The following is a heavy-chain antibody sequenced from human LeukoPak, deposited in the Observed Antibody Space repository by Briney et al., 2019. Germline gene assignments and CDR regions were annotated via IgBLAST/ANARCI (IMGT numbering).Heavy chain of an antibody. D-gene: IGHD3-3*01. CDR3: ARALALTGVDFWSGYYFDY. CDR1: GFIISSYV. Sequence: GGSLRLSCAASGFIISSYVMSWVRQAPGKGLEWVSTISASGGSTYYADSVKGRFTISRDNSKNAPYLQMHSLRAEDTAVYYCARALALTGVDFWSGYYFDYWGQGTLVTVSS. V-gene: IGHV3-23*01. CDR2: ISASGGST. J-gene: IGHJ4*02.